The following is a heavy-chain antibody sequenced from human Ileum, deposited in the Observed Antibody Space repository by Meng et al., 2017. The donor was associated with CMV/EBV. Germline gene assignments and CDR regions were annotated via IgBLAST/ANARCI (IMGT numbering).Heavy chain of an antibody. V-gene: IGHV4-34*01. J-gene: IGHJ5*02. Sequence: SETLSLTCAVSGGSFSGYYWSWIRQYPGKGLEWIGEISHTGGTNRNPSLKRRVTLSVDTSKNQFSLRLNAGTAADTAIYYCARYAMAGAGRTHIDLWGQGRLVTVSS. D-gene: IGHD1-14*01. CDR2: ISHTGGT. CDR3: ARYAMAGAGRTHIDL. CDR1: GGSFSGYY.